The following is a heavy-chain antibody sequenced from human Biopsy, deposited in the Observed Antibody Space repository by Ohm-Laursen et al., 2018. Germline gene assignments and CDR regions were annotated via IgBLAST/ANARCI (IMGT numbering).Heavy chain of an antibody. J-gene: IGHJ5*02. CDR1: GFTFTSYG. Sequence: SLRLSCTASGFTFTSYGMHWFRQAPRKGLGWISYITGSSSTISYADSVKGSFTISRDNSKTTLYLQMNSVSTDDTAIYYCAKGGSFTIFGVVINNCFDPWGQGTRVTVSS. CDR3: AKGGSFTIFGVVINNCFDP. CDR2: ITGSSSTI. V-gene: IGHV3-48*01. D-gene: IGHD3-3*01.